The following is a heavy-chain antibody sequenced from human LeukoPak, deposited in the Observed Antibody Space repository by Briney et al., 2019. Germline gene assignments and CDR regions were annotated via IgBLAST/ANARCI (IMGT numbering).Heavy chain of an antibody. Sequence: SENLSLTCSVSGASISDYFWSCIRQSPGQTLEWIGYVSNNGSNNYHPYLRSRVPLSKHTSRNLLSLRLTSATAAATAVYYCAREGAHSSGWYPFDHWGQGILVTVSS. J-gene: IGHJ4*02. CDR2: VSNNGSN. D-gene: IGHD3-22*01. V-gene: IGHV4-59*01. CDR1: GASISDYF. CDR3: AREGAHSSGWYPFDH.